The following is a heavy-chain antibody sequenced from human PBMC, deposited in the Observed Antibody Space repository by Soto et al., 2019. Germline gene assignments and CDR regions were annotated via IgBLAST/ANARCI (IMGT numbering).Heavy chain of an antibody. CDR3: ARGGYYSNYYYYHGMDV. Sequence: SQTLSLTCDISGDSVSSNSAGWNWIRQTPSRGLEWLGRTYYKSKWYYTYAASVKSRITVSPDTSKNQFSLQLTSVTPADTAVYYCARGGYYSNYYYYHGMDVWGQGTTVTVSS. CDR1: GDSVSSNSAG. CDR2: TYYKSKWYY. D-gene: IGHD4-4*01. V-gene: IGHV6-1*01. J-gene: IGHJ6*02.